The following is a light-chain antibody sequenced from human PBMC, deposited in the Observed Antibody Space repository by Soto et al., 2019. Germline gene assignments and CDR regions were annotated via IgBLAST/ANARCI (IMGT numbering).Light chain of an antibody. CDR1: EDIRTS. CDR2: GAS. V-gene: IGKV1-33*01. Sequence: DIPMTQSPSSLSASVGARVSITCRASEDIRTSLSWFQHKPARAPKLLIYGASYLETGVPSRFRGSGSGTDFTLTISSLQPEDIATYYCQHYNNLPPFTFGPGTIVDI. J-gene: IGKJ3*01. CDR3: QHYNNLPPFT.